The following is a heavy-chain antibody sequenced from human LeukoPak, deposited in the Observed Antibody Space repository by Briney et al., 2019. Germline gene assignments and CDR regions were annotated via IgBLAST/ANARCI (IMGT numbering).Heavy chain of an antibody. CDR1: GYTFTSYG. CDR2: ISAYNGNT. CDR3: ARELGYCSSTSCPDDY. Sequence: ASVKASCKSSGYTFTSYGISWVRQAPGQGLEWMGWISAYNGNTSYAQKLQGRVTMTTDTSTSTAYMELRSLRSDDTAVYYCARELGYCSSTSCPDDYWGQGTLVTVSS. D-gene: IGHD2-2*01. J-gene: IGHJ4*02. V-gene: IGHV1-18*01.